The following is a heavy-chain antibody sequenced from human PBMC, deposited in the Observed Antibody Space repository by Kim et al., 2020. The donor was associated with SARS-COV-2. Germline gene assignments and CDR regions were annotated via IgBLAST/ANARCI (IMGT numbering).Heavy chain of an antibody. Sequence: SETLSLTCAVYGGSFSGYYWSWIRQPPGKGLEWIGEINHSGSTNYNPSLKSRVTISVDTSKNQFSLKLSSVTAADTAVYYCARGSAAGTDFDYWGQGTLVTVSS. J-gene: IGHJ4*02. D-gene: IGHD6-13*01. CDR3: ARGSAAGTDFDY. CDR1: GGSFSGYY. V-gene: IGHV4-34*01. CDR2: INHSGST.